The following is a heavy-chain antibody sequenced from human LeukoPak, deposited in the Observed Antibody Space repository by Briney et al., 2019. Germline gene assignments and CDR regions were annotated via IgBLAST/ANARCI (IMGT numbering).Heavy chain of an antibody. CDR1: GFTFSSYA. V-gene: IGHV3-23*01. Sequence: GGSLRLSCAASGFTFSSYAMSWVRQAPGKGLEWVSAISGSGGSTYYADSVEGRFTISRDNSKNTLYLQMNSLRAEDTAVYYCARTHSIARYSRTNYYHYYGMDVWGQGTTVTVSS. CDR2: ISGSGGST. J-gene: IGHJ6*02. CDR3: ARTHSIARYSRTNYYHYYGMDV. D-gene: IGHD6-13*01.